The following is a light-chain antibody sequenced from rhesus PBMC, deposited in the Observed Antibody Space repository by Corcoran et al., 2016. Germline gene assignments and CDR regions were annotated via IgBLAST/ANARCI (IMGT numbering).Light chain of an antibody. Sequence: DIVMTQAPPFLPVTPGEPASISCRSSQSLLDPEDGNTYLEWYLQRPGQSPQPLFYEVSNRASGVPDSVSGRGSDTDFTMTISRVEAEDVWIYYCMQTIEYPLTFGGGTKVEIK. J-gene: IGKJ4*01. CDR2: EVS. V-gene: IGKV2S20*01. CDR1: QSLLDPEDGNTY. CDR3: MQTIEYPLT.